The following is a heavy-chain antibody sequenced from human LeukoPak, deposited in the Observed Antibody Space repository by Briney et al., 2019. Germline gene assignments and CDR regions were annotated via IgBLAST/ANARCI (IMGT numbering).Heavy chain of an antibody. V-gene: IGHV4-4*02. D-gene: IGHD2-8*01. CDR1: GGSISSYY. J-gene: IGHJ4*02. Sequence: SETLSLTCTVSGGSISSYYWSWVRQPPGQGLEWIGEISLSGLTNYSPSLNSRVTMSLDKPKNQLSLNLSSVTAAVTAVYYCSRENGAFSPFGFWGQGTLVTVPS. CDR3: SRENGAFSPFGF. CDR2: ISLSGLT.